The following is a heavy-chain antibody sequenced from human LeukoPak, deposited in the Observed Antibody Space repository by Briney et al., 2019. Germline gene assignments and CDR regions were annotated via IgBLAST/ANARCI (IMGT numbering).Heavy chain of an antibody. D-gene: IGHD3-22*01. J-gene: IGHJ2*01. CDR2: ISSSGSTI. CDR1: GFTFSSYE. Sequence: GGSLRLSCAASGFTFSSYEMNWVRQAPGKGLEWVSYISSSGSTIYYADSVKGRFTISRDNAKNSLYLQMNSLRAEDTAVYYCATTPYYYDSSGHFDLWGRGTLVTVSS. CDR3: ATTPYYYDSSGHFDL. V-gene: IGHV3-48*03.